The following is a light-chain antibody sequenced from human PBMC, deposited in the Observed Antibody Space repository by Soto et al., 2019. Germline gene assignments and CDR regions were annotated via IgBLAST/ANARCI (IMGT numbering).Light chain of an antibody. CDR1: QSINIY. CDR3: QQSYTSPYN. J-gene: IGKJ2*01. CDR2: GAS. V-gene: IGKV1-39*01. Sequence: DIQMTQSPSSLFASVGDRVTVTCRASQSINIYLNWYQQKPGKAPTLLIYGASSLQSGVTSRFSVVGSHTTFTLTTRALQPEDFDTYQCQQSYTSPYNFSQGTKLEIK.